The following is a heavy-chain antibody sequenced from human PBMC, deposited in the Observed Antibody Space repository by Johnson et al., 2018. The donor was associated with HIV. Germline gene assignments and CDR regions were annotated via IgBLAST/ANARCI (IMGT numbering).Heavy chain of an antibody. CDR1: GFTFSSYA. CDR3: ARNQGRRNYYDAFDI. CDR2: ILSDGSNI. D-gene: IGHD1-7*01. J-gene: IGHJ3*02. Sequence: QVHLVESGGGVVQPGRSLRLSCAASGFTFSSYAMHWVRQAPGKGLEWVSIILSDGSNIYYADSVKGRFTISRDNSKNTLYLQMSSLRAEDTAVYYCARNQGRRNYYDAFDIWGQGTMVTVSS. V-gene: IGHV3-30*04.